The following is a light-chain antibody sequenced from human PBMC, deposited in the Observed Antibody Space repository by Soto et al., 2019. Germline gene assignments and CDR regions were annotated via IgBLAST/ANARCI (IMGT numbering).Light chain of an antibody. J-gene: IGKJ1*01. Sequence: DIVMTQSPDSLAVSLGERATINCKSSQSVLYSSNNKNYLAWYQQKPGQPPKLLIYWASTLESGVPDRFSGSGSGTDFTLSISTLQAEDVAVYHCQQYFSSPQTFGQGTKVEIK. CDR3: QQYFSSPQT. V-gene: IGKV4-1*01. CDR2: WAS. CDR1: QSVLYSSNNKNY.